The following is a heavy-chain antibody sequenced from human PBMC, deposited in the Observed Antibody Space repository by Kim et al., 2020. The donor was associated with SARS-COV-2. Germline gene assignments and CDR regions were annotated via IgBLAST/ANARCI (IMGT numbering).Heavy chain of an antibody. CDR2: ISSSSSYI. Sequence: GSLRLSCAASGFTFSSYSMNWVRQAPGKGLEWVSSISSSSSYIYYADSVKGRFTISRDNAKNSLYLQMNSLRAEDTAVYYCARDRECSGGSCYSWSVYYYYYGMDVWGQGTTVTVSS. CDR1: GFTFSSYS. CDR3: ARDRECSGGSCYSWSVYYYYYGMDV. V-gene: IGHV3-21*01. J-gene: IGHJ6*02. D-gene: IGHD2-15*01.